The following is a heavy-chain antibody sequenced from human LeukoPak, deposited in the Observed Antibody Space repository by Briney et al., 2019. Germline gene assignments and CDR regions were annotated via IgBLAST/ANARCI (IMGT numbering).Heavy chain of an antibody. V-gene: IGHV1-46*03. CDR2: INPSGGST. D-gene: IGHD5-24*01. CDR3: ARDLKRWLQSDAFDI. Sequence: ASVKVSCKXSGYTFTSYYMHWVRQAPGQGLEWMGIINPSGGSTSYAQKFQGRVTMTRDTSTSTVYMELSSLRSEDTAVYSCARDLKRWLQSDAFDIWGQGTMVTVSS. CDR1: GYTFTSYY. J-gene: IGHJ3*02.